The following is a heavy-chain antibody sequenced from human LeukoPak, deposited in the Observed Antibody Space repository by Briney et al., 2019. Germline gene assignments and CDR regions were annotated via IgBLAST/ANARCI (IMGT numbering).Heavy chain of an antibody. Sequence: GGSLRLSCAASGFTFSSYAMSWVRQAPGKGLEWVSAISGSGGSTYYADSVKGRFTISRDNAKNSLYLQMNSLRAEDTALYYCARAVTYYDFWSGSRDWYFDLWGRGTLVTVSS. CDR2: ISGSGGST. J-gene: IGHJ2*01. CDR1: GFTFSSYA. V-gene: IGHV3-23*01. D-gene: IGHD3-3*01. CDR3: ARAVTYYDFWSGSRDWYFDL.